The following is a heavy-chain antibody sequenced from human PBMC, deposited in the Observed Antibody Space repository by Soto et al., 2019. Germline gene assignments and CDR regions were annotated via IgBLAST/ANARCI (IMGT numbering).Heavy chain of an antibody. CDR3: ARDFGSPVLRFSPPLLY. D-gene: IGHD3-3*01. J-gene: IGHJ4*02. Sequence: VASVKVSCKASGGTFSSYAISWVRQAPGQGLEWMGGIIPIFGTASYAQKFQGRVTITADKSTSTAYMELSSLRSEDTAVYYCARDFGSPVLRFSPPLLYWGQGTLVTVSS. CDR2: IIPIFGTA. CDR1: GGTFSSYA. V-gene: IGHV1-69*06.